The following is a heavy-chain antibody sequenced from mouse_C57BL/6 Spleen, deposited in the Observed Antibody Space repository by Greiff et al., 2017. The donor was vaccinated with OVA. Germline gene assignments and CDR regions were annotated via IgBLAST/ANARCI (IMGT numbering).Heavy chain of an antibody. CDR2: INPNNGGT. J-gene: IGHJ2*01. D-gene: IGHD2-1*01. CDR1: GYTFTDYN. Sequence: EVKLMESGPELVKPGASVKMSCKASGYTFTDYNMHWVKQSHGKSLEWIGYINPNNGGTSYNQKFKGKATLTVNKSSSTAYMELRSLTSEDSAVYYCARRGVYYGNRVDYWGQGTTLTVSS. CDR3: ARRGVYYGNRVDY. V-gene: IGHV1-22*01.